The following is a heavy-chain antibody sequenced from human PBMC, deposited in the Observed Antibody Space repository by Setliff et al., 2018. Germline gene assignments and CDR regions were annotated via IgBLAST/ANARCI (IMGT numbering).Heavy chain of an antibody. CDR3: ARDISAAVPAAILYY. CDR1: GYTFTSYA. Sequence: GASVKVSCKASGYTFTSYAMHWVRQAPGQRLEWMGWINAGNGNTKYSQKFQGRVTITRDTSASAAYMELSSLRSEDTAVYYCARDISAAVPAAILYYWGQGTQVTVSS. D-gene: IGHD2-2*01. J-gene: IGHJ4*02. V-gene: IGHV1-3*01. CDR2: INAGNGNT.